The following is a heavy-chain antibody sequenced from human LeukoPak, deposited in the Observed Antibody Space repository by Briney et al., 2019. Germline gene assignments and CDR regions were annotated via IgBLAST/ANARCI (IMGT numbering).Heavy chain of an antibody. CDR3: ARDPNYYYYYYMDV. CDR1: GYTFTGYY. V-gene: IGHV1-2*02. J-gene: IGHJ6*03. CDR2: INPNSGGT. Sequence: ASVKVSCKASGYTFTGYYMHWVRQAPGQGLEWMGWINPNSGGTNYAQKFQGRVTMTRDTSISTAYMELSRLRSGDTAVYYCARDPNYYYYYYMDVWGKGTTVTISS.